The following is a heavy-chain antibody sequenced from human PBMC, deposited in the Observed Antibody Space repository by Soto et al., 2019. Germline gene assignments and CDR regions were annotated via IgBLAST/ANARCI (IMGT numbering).Heavy chain of an antibody. D-gene: IGHD2-21*01. J-gene: IGHJ6*02. CDR2: VNPSSGRT. V-gene: IGHV1-46*01. CDR1: GYTFTSYY. Sequence: QVQLGQSGSEVKKPGASVKVSCTASGYTFTSYYVHWVRQAPGQGLEWMGVVNPSSGRTTYAQKLRGRITMARDTSTSTVHVELSSLRSEDTAVYYCARGIDIGQNYDYSGMDVWGQGTTVTVSS. CDR3: ARGIDIGQNYDYSGMDV.